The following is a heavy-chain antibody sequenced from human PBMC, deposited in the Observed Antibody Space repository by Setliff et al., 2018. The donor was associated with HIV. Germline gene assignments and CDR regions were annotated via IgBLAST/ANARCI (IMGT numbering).Heavy chain of an antibody. Sequence: SETLSLTCTVSGGSISSGGYYWSWIRQHPGKGLEWIGYISYSGSTYYNPSLKSRVTISVDTSKNQFSLKLSSVTAADTAVYYCARDFNVVRRVIGWFDPWGQGTLVTVSS. CDR1: GGSISSGGYY. CDR2: ISYSGST. J-gene: IGHJ5*02. D-gene: IGHD3-10*01. CDR3: ARDFNVVRRVIGWFDP. V-gene: IGHV4-31*03.